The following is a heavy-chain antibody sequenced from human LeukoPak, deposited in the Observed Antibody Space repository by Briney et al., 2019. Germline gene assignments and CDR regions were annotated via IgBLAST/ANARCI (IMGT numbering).Heavy chain of an antibody. CDR2: ICYSGST. Sequence: SETLSLTCTVSGGSISSYYWSWIRQPPGKGLEWIGYICYSGSTNYNPSLKSRVTISVDTSKNQFSLKLSSVTAADTAVYYCARGKNEGYCSSTSCDNWFDPWGQGTLVTVSS. CDR3: ARGKNEGYCSSTSCDNWFDP. D-gene: IGHD2-2*01. J-gene: IGHJ5*02. V-gene: IGHV4-59*12. CDR1: GGSISSYY.